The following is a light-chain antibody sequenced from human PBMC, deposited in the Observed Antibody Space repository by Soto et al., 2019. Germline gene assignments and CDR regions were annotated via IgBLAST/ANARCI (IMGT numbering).Light chain of an antibody. Sequence: DIQLTQSPSFLSASVGDRVTITCRASQGISSYLAWYQQKPGKAPKLLIYAASTLQSGVPSRFSGSGSGTEFTLTISSLQPEDFATYFCQQLKIYPITFGGGTKVDIK. V-gene: IGKV1-9*01. CDR2: AAS. CDR3: QQLKIYPIT. J-gene: IGKJ4*01. CDR1: QGISSY.